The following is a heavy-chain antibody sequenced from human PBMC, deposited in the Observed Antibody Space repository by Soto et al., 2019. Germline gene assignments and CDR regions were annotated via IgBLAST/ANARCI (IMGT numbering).Heavy chain of an antibody. D-gene: IGHD1-26*01. V-gene: IGHV3-48*02. J-gene: IGHJ5*02. CDR2: ISSSSSTI. CDR1: GFTFSSYS. Sequence: EVQLVESGGGLVQPGGSLRLSCAASGFTFSSYSMNWVRQAPGKGLAWVSYISSSSSTIYYADSVKGRFTISRDNAKNSLYLQINSLGDEETAVYYWAREGGNLNRFDPWGQGTLVSFAS. CDR3: AREGGNLNRFDP.